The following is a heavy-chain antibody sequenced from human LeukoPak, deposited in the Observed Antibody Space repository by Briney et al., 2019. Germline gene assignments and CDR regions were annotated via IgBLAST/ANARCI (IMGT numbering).Heavy chain of an antibody. V-gene: IGHV4-39*01. Sequence: SETLSLTCSVSGGSISSGSSYCGWIRQPPGKGLEWIGSIYYSGTTYYNPSLKSRVTISVDTSKNQFSLKVSSVTAADTAVYYCARLFTGIVVIPAAIHYYGMDVWGQGTTVTVSS. CDR3: ARLFTGIVVIPAAIHYYGMDV. J-gene: IGHJ6*02. D-gene: IGHD2-2*01. CDR2: IYYSGTT. CDR1: GGSISSGSSY.